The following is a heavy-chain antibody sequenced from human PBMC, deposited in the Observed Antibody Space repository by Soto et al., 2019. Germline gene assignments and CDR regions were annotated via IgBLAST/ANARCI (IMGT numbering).Heavy chain of an antibody. V-gene: IGHV4-30-2*02. D-gene: IGHD1-1*01. Sequence: QLQLQESGSGLVKPSQTLSLTCAVSGGSISSGGYSWSWIRQPPGKGLEWIGYIYYSGSTNYNPSLKSRVTISVDTSKNQFSLKLSSVTAADTAVYYCARGSNTKLFDYWGQGTLVTVSS. CDR3: ARGSNTKLFDY. CDR1: GGSISSGGYS. J-gene: IGHJ4*02. CDR2: IYYSGST.